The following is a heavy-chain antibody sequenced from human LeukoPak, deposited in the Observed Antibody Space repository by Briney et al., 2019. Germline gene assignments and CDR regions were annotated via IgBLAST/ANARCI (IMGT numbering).Heavy chain of an antibody. CDR1: GYSFTSYW. V-gene: IGHV5-51*01. CDR3: ARPSFWSGYSNDYYGMDV. CDR2: IYPGDSDT. Sequence: PGGSLKISCKGSGYSFTSYWIGWVRQMPGKGLEWMGIIYPGDSDTRYSPSFQGQVTISADKSISTAYLQWSSLKASDTAMYYCARPSFWSGYSNDYYGMDVWGQGTTVTVSS. D-gene: IGHD3-3*01. J-gene: IGHJ6*02.